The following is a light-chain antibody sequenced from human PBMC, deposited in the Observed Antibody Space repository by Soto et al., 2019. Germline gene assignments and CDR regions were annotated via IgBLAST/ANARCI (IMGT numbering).Light chain of an antibody. CDR2: DTS. CDR3: QQYGTSEII. V-gene: IGKV3-20*01. CDR1: QTLSNSF. Sequence: IGLEQSPGTLSLSPGERATVSCRASQTLSNSFIAWYQQKPGQAPRLLIYDTSSRATGVPDRYSASGSGTDFTLTISRLDPEDFAVFFCQQYGTSEIIFGQGTRLEIK. J-gene: IGKJ5*01.